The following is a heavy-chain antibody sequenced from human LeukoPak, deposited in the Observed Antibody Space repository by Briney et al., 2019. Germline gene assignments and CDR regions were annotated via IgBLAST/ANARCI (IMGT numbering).Heavy chain of an antibody. V-gene: IGHV1-69*13. CDR2: IIPIFGTA. CDR1: GGTFSSYA. J-gene: IGHJ4*02. D-gene: IGHD1-26*01. CDR3: ARAVGATTLAFDY. Sequence: ASVKVSCKASGGTFSSYAISWVRQAPGQGLEWMGGIIPIFGTANYAQKFQGRVTITADESTSTAYMELSSLRSEDTAVYYCARAVGATTLAFDYWGQGTLVNVSS.